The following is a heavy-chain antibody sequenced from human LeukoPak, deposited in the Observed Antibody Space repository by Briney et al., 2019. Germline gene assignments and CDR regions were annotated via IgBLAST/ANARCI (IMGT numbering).Heavy chain of an antibody. CDR1: GGSFSGYY. J-gene: IGHJ4*02. CDR3: ARETEVPGGRSWDF. V-gene: IGHV4-34*01. CDR2: INHSGST. D-gene: IGHD6-19*01. Sequence: PSDTLSLTCAVYGGSFSGYYWSWLRQPPGKGLEWIGEINHSGSTNYNPSLKSRVTISVDTSKNEFSLKLSSVTAADTAVYYCARETEVPGGRSWDFWGQGTLVTVSS.